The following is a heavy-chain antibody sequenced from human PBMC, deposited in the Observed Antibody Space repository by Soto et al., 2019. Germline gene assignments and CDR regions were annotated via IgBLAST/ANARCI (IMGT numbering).Heavy chain of an antibody. V-gene: IGHV1-69*06. J-gene: IGHJ5*02. CDR1: GGTFSSYA. CDR3: ARVFSSSPLGWFDP. Sequence: ASVKVSCKASGGTFSSYAISWVRQAPGQGLEWMGGIIPIFGTANYAQKFQGRVTITADKSTSTAYMELSSLRSEDTAVYYCARVFSSSPLGWFDPWGQGTLVTVSS. CDR2: IIPIFGTA. D-gene: IGHD6-13*01.